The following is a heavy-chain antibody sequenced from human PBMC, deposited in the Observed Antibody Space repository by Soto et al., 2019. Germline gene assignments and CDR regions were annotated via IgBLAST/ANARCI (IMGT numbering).Heavy chain of an antibody. CDR3: ARDRYCSSTSCYGFGAFDI. CDR2: IYYSGST. Sequence: GYIYYSGSTNYNPSLKSRVTISVDTSKNQFSLKLSSVTAADTAVYYCARDRYCSSTSCYGFGAFDIWGQGTMVTVSS. J-gene: IGHJ3*02. D-gene: IGHD2-2*01. V-gene: IGHV4-59*01.